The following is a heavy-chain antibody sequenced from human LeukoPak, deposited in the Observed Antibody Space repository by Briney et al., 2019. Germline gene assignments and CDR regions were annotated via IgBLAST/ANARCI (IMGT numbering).Heavy chain of an antibody. J-gene: IGHJ4*02. D-gene: IGHD6-19*01. Sequence: SGGSLRLSCAASGFNVDDYAMHWVRQAPGKGLEWVSLISGDGGSTFYADSVKGRFTISRDNSKNSLYLQMNSLRSDDTALYYCARESESSGWYDYWGQGTLVTVSS. CDR2: ISGDGGST. V-gene: IGHV3-43*02. CDR1: GFNVDDYA. CDR3: ARESESSGWYDY.